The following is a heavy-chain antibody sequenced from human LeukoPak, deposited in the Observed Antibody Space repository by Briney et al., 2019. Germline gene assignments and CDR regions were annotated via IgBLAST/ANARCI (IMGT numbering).Heavy chain of an antibody. D-gene: IGHD6-6*01. J-gene: IGHJ4*02. CDR1: GGTFSSYT. Sequence: ASVTVSCKASGGTFSSYTISWVRQAPGQGLEWMGRIIPILGIANYAQKFQGRVTITADKSTSTAYMELSSLRSEDTAVYYCARDPPMWNSSSSVDYWGQGTLVTVSS. CDR3: ARDPPMWNSSSSVDY. V-gene: IGHV1-69*04. CDR2: IIPILGIA.